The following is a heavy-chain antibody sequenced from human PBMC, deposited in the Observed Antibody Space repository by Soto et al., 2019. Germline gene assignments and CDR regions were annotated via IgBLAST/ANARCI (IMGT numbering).Heavy chain of an antibody. CDR3: ADLVGADSGMDR. D-gene: IGHD1-26*01. J-gene: IGHJ6*02. Sequence: QVQLVQSGAEVKKPGSSVKVSCKASGGTFSSYPISWVRQAPGQGLEWMGRIIPILGIANYAQKFQGRVTNTGDKTTSTAYMEVGQLGTEETAVYYWADLVGADSGMDRWGQGTTVTVSS. CDR2: IIPILGIA. CDR1: GGTFSSYP. V-gene: IGHV1-69*02.